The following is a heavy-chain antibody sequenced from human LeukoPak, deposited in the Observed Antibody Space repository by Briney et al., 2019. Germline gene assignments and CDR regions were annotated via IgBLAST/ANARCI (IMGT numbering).Heavy chain of an antibody. Sequence: GGSLRLSCAASGFTFSSYAMSWVRQAPGKGLEWVSAISGSGGSTYYADSVKGRFTISRDNSKNTLYLQMNSLRAEDTAVYYCARDLVQWLGGPFDYWGQGTLVTVSS. D-gene: IGHD6-19*01. CDR2: ISGSGGST. J-gene: IGHJ4*02. CDR1: GFTFSSYA. CDR3: ARDLVQWLGGPFDY. V-gene: IGHV3-23*01.